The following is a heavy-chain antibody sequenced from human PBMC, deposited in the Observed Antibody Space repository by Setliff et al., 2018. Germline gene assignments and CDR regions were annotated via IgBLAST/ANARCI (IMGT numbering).Heavy chain of an antibody. D-gene: IGHD6-13*01. Sequence: PSETLSLTCTVSGGSISSHYWNWIRQPPGKGLEWIGEINHSGSTNYNPSLKSRVTISVDTSKNQFSLKLSSVTAADTAVYYCARAAGYSSSWYHYYYGMDVWGQGTTVTVSS. CDR2: INHSGST. J-gene: IGHJ6*02. CDR3: ARAAGYSSSWYHYYYGMDV. V-gene: IGHV4-34*01. CDR1: GGSISSHY.